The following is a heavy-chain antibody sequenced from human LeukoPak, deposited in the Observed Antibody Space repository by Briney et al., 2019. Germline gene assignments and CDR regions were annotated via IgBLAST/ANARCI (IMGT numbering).Heavy chain of an antibody. CDR3: ARALIAAAGTWKPFDY. CDR1: GDSVSSNSAA. CDR2: TYYRSKWYN. J-gene: IGHJ4*02. D-gene: IGHD6-13*01. V-gene: IGHV6-1*01. Sequence: SQTLSLTCAISGDSVSSNSAAWNWIRQSPSRGLEWQGRTYYRSKWYNDYAVSVKSRITINPDTSKNQFSLQLNSVTPEDTAVYYCARALIAAAGTWKPFDYWGQGTLVTVSS.